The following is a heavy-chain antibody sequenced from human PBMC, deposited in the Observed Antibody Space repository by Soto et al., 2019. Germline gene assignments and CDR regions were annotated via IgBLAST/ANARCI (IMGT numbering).Heavy chain of an antibody. D-gene: IGHD3-3*01. V-gene: IGHV1-2*02. CDR2: INPNSGGT. Sequence: WASVKVSCKASGYTFTGYYMHWVRQAPGQGLEWMGWINPNSGGTNYAQKFQGRVTMTRDTSISTAYVELSRLRSDDTAVYYCARVKNYDFWSGYYIYSGVGYYYYGMDVWGQGTTVTVSS. CDR3: ARVKNYDFWSGYYIYSGVGYYYYGMDV. CDR1: GYTFTGYY. J-gene: IGHJ6*02.